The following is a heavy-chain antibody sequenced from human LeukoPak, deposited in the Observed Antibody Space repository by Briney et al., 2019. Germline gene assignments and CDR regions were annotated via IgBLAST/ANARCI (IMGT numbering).Heavy chain of an antibody. V-gene: IGHV1-18*01. CDR1: GYTFTSYG. CDR3: AKGRYYYGSGSYLDV. Sequence: ASVKVSCKASGYTFTSYGISWVRQAPGQGLEWMGWISAYNGNTNYAQKLQGRVTMTTDTSTSTAYMELRSLRSDDTAVYYCAKGRYYYGSGSYLDVWGKGTTVTVSS. J-gene: IGHJ6*03. D-gene: IGHD3-10*01. CDR2: ISAYNGNT.